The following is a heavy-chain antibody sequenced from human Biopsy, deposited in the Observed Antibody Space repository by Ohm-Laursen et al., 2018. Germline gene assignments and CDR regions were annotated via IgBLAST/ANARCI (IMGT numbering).Heavy chain of an antibody. CDR2: IYPGGST. D-gene: IGHD3-22*01. V-gene: IGHV4-4*07. Sequence: TLSLTCNVSGGDINNYYWSWIRQPAGKGPEWNGRIYPGGSTNYNPLLKSRVTMTVDTSKKQLSLRLRSVTAADTAMYYCASVVLGPTNDAFDLWGQGTMVVVSS. CDR1: GGDINNYY. CDR3: ASVVLGPTNDAFDL. J-gene: IGHJ3*01.